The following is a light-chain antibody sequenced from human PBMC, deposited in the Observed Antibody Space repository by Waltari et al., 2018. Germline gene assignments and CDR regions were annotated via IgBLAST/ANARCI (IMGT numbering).Light chain of an antibody. CDR3: QQYKTSPTWT. V-gene: IGKV1-5*03. Sequence: DIQMTQSPSTLPASVGDSVTITCRASQNIGSSLVWYQQKPGKAPKLLIYEASSLQFGVPSGFSGGGSGAEFTLTIASLQPDDFAAYYCQQYKTSPTWTFGQGTRVELK. J-gene: IGKJ1*01. CDR2: EAS. CDR1: QNIGSS.